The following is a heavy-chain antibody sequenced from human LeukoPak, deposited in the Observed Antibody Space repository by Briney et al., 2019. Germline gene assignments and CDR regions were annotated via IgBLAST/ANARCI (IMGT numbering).Heavy chain of an antibody. J-gene: IGHJ4*02. CDR2: INGGGYNK. D-gene: IGHD6-19*01. Sequence: GGSLRLSCAASVFTFNNYVMSWVHRAPAKGLELVSTINGGGYNKSYPDSLKGRLTISRDNSNNTLPLQVHTLRAEDPAVYYCARASGIYGSGWYFHYWGQGTLVTVSS. V-gene: IGHV3-23*01. CDR3: ARASGIYGSGWYFHY. CDR1: VFTFNNYV.